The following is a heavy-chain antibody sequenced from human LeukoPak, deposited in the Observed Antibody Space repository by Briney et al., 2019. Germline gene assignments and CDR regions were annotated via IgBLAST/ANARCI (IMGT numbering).Heavy chain of an antibody. V-gene: IGHV3-30*04. CDR2: ISYDGSNK. CDR3: ADLDYDSSGPDPPLDY. Sequence: PGGSLRLSCAASGFTFSSYAMHWVRQAPGKGLEWVAVISYDGSNKYYADSVKGRFTISRDNSKNTLYLQMNSLRAGDTAVYYCADLDYDSSGPDPPLDYWGQGTLVTVSS. CDR1: GFTFSSYA. J-gene: IGHJ4*02. D-gene: IGHD3-22*01.